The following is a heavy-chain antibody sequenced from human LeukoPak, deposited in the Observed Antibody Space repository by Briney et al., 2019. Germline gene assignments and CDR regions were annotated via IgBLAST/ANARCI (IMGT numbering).Heavy chain of an antibody. J-gene: IGHJ6*03. Sequence: PGGSLRLSCAASGFTFSSYAMSWVRQAPGKGLEWVSTISDSGGSTYYADSVKGRFTISRDNSKNTLYLQMNSLRAEDTAVYYCAKYKLQFSFDYYYMDVWGKGPTVTVYS. CDR1: GFTFSSYA. CDR3: AKYKLQFSFDYYYMDV. CDR2: ISDSGGST. D-gene: IGHD1-14*01. V-gene: IGHV3-23*01.